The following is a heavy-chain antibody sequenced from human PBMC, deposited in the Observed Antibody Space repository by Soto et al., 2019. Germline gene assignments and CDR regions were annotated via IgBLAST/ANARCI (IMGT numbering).Heavy chain of an antibody. CDR2: ISAYSGNA. D-gene: IGHD3-16*01. Sequence: QAPLVQSGAEVKKPGASVKVSCKASGFSFTSYGFSWVRQAPGQGLELMGWISAYSGNAKYEEKIQDRVTMTTDTATSTVYMEVRRLRSDDTAVYYCARRGSGTFYEDFDIWGQGTMVTVSS. CDR3: ARRGSGTFYEDFDI. CDR1: GFSFTSYG. V-gene: IGHV1-18*04. J-gene: IGHJ3*02.